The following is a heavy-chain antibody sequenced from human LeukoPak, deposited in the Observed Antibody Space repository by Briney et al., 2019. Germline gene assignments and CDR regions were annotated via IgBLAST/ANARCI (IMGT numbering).Heavy chain of an antibody. V-gene: IGHV3-72*01. Sequence: GGSLRLSCAASGFTFSDHYADWVRQAPGKGLEWVGRTRNKANSYTTEYAASVKGRFTISRDDSKNSLYLQMNSLKTEDTAVYYCARPAALRTGGYYFDYWGQGTLVTVSS. CDR2: TRNKANSYTT. CDR1: GFTFSDHY. D-gene: IGHD4-17*01. CDR3: ARPAALRTGGYYFDY. J-gene: IGHJ4*02.